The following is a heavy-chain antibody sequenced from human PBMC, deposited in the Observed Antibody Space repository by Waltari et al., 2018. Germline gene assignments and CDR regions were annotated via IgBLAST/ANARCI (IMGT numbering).Heavy chain of an antibody. CDR2: IGAVTST. CDR3: ARVHSLGQYDTSGAESNFDH. V-gene: IGHV3-23*01. CDR1: GFSLRSFG. Sequence: EVQLLESGGGLVQPGGSLRLSCAASGFSLRSFGMRWVRTAPGKGLEWVSAIGAVTSTYYADSVKGRFTISRDNSKNTLFLQMNSLRAEDTAIYYCARVHSLGQYDTSGAESNFDHWGQGALVTVSS. D-gene: IGHD3-22*01. J-gene: IGHJ4*02.